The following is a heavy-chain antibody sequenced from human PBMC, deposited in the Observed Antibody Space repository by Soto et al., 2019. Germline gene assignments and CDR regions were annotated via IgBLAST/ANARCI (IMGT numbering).Heavy chain of an antibody. V-gene: IGHV5-10-1*01. D-gene: IGHD1-20*01. Sequence: GESLKISCKGSGYSFTSYWISWVRQMPGKGLEWMGRIDPSDSYTNYSPSFQGHVTISADKSISTAYLQWSSLKASDTAMYYCARRRITGTYYHYYYGMDVWGQGTTVTVSS. CDR3: ARRRITGTYYHYYYGMDV. J-gene: IGHJ6*02. CDR1: GYSFTSYW. CDR2: IDPSDSYT.